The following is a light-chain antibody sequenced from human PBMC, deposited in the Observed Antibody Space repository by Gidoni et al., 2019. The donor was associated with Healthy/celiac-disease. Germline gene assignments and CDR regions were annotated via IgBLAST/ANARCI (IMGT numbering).Light chain of an antibody. Sequence: DIQLTQSTSFLSASVGDRVPITCRASQGISSYLSWYQLEPGKAPKLLIYAASTLQSGVPSRFSGSGSGTEFTLTISSMQPEDFATYYCQQLNSYRFPFGPGTKVDIK. CDR2: AAS. V-gene: IGKV1-9*01. CDR1: QGISSY. CDR3: QQLNSYRFP. J-gene: IGKJ3*01.